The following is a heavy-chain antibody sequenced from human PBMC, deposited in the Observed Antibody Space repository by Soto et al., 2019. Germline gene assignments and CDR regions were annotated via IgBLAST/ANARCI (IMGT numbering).Heavy chain of an antibody. D-gene: IGHD3-22*01. CDR2: IIPIVHTA. J-gene: IGHJ5*02. V-gene: IGHV1-69*01. CDR3: AMFTMIHSFDP. CDR1: GGTFRSNG. Sequence: QVQLVQSGAEVKKPGSSVKVSCKASGGTFRSNGISWVRQAPGQGLEWLGGIIPIVHTASYAQTFRGRVTITADESTTIAYMELSSLISEDTAFYYCAMFTMIHSFDPWGQGTLVTVSS.